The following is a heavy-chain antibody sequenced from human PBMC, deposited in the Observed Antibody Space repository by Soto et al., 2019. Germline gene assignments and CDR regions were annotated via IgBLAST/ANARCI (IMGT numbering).Heavy chain of an antibody. D-gene: IGHD2-15*01. Sequence: QVQLVESGGGVVQPGRSLRLSCAASGFTFSSYGMHWVRQAPGKGLEWVAVVASDGSVTYYGDSVKGRFTISRDNSKNMLYLQTNSLISEDTAVYYCAKSRGTTKESGLDYWGQGTLVTVSS. V-gene: IGHV3-30*18. CDR3: AKSRGTTKESGLDY. CDR2: VASDGSVT. J-gene: IGHJ4*02. CDR1: GFTFSSYG.